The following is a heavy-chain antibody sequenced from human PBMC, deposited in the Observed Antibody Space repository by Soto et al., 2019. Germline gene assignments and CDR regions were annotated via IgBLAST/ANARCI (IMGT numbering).Heavy chain of an antibody. D-gene: IGHD5-18*01. CDR3: AKDRDTAMYYFDY. Sequence: QVQLVESGGGVVQPGRSLRLSCAASGFTFSSYGMHWVRQAPGKGLEWVAVISYDGSNKYYADSVKGRFTISRDNSKNTLYLQINSLRAEDTAVYYCAKDRDTAMYYFDYWGQGTLVTVSS. V-gene: IGHV3-30*18. CDR1: GFTFSSYG. J-gene: IGHJ4*02. CDR2: ISYDGSNK.